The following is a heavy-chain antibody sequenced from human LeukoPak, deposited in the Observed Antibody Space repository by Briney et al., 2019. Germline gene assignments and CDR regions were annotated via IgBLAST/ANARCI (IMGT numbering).Heavy chain of an antibody. D-gene: IGHD5-12*01. J-gene: IGHJ4*02. CDR2: INQDGSVK. CDR3: ARLWGDATIFDL. Sequence: GGSLRLSCAASGFTFTTYWMSWVRQAPGKGLEWVANINQDGSVKHYVDSVKGRFTVSRDNAKNALYLQTNSLRVEDTAVYYCARLWGDATIFDLWGQGTLVTVSS. CDR1: GFTFTTYW. V-gene: IGHV3-7*01.